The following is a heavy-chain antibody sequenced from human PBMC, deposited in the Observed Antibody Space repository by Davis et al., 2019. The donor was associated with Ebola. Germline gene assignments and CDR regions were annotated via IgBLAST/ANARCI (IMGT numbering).Heavy chain of an antibody. CDR2: LGTSADT. CDR3: AKDTSNIWFDI. J-gene: IGHJ3*02. CDR1: GFRVSGPY. Sequence: GESLKISCAASGFRVSGPYMSWVRQAPGKGLEWVSTLGTSADTYYADSVKGRFTISRDNSKNTLYLQMNGLRVEDTAIYYCAKDTSNIWFDIWGQGTMVTVSS. D-gene: IGHD2/OR15-2a*01. V-gene: IGHV3-23*01.